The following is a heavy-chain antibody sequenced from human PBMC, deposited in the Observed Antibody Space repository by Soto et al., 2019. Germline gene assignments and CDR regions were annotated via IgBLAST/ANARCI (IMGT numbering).Heavy chain of an antibody. CDR3: AREPIYCSGGSCYFDY. D-gene: IGHD2-15*01. CDR2: IIPIFGTA. Sequence: GASVKVSCKASGGTFSSYATSWVRQAPGQGLEWMGGIIPIFGTANYAQKFQGRVTITADESTSTAYMELSSLRSEDTAVYYCAREPIYCSGGSCYFDYWGQGTLVPSPQ. V-gene: IGHV1-69*13. J-gene: IGHJ4*02. CDR1: GGTFSSYA.